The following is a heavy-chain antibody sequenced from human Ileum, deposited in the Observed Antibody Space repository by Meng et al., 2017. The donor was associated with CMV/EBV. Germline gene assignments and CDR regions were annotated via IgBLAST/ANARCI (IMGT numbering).Heavy chain of an antibody. V-gene: IGHV4-59*11. Sequence: GSLRLSCTVSGDSMSSHYWSWIRQSPGKGLEWIGYMYYTGSTNYNPSLKSRVTISIDTSKNQFSLKVTSVTAADTAVYYCARTDYYSYYGMDVWGQGTSVTVSS. CDR2: MYYTGST. CDR1: GDSMSSHY. J-gene: IGHJ6*02. CDR3: ARTDYYSYYGMDV.